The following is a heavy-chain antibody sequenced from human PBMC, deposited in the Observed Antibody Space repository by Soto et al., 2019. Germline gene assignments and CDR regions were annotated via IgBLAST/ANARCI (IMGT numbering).Heavy chain of an antibody. Sequence: QVQLVQSGAEVKKPGASVTVSCKATGYTFSNYYIHWVRQAPGQGLDWTGIINPHGGRPTYAQKFQGTISITRDTSTNTVYMELSSLTSEDTALYYCARDGWFSALRMPFGLDVWGQATTVTFAS. CDR1: GYTFSNYY. V-gene: IGHV1-46*01. CDR3: ARDGWFSALRMPFGLDV. J-gene: IGHJ6*02. CDR2: INPHGGRP. D-gene: IGHD3-3*01.